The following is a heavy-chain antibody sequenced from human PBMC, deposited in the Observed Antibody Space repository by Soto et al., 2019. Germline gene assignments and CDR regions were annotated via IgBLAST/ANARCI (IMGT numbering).Heavy chain of an antibody. D-gene: IGHD6-13*01. V-gene: IGHV3-23*01. CDR1: GYTFSTFA. CDR2: VSGSGGST. Sequence: SLRLSCAASGYTFSTFAMSWVRQAPGKGLEWVSGVSGSGGSTYYADSVKGRFTISRDNPKNTLYLQMSSLRAEDTAVYYCAKGWSIIDSWGQGSLVTV. CDR3: AKGWSIIDS. J-gene: IGHJ4*02.